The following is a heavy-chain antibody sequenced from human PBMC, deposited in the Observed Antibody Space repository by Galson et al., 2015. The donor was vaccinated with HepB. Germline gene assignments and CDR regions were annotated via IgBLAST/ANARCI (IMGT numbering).Heavy chain of an antibody. J-gene: IGHJ3*02. V-gene: IGHV7-4-1*02. Sequence: SVKVSCKASGYTFTSYAMNWVRQAPGQGLEWMGWINTNTGNPTYAQGFTGRFVFSLDTSVSTAYLQISSLKAEDTAVYYCARGLRSWELSAFDIWGQGTMVTVSS. CDR1: GYTFTSYA. CDR3: ARGLRSWELSAFDI. D-gene: IGHD1-26*01. CDR2: INTNTGNP.